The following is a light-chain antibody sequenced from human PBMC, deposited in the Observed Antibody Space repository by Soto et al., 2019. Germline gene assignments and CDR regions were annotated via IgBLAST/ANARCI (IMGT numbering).Light chain of an antibody. CDR3: QYCNNWLAT. V-gene: IGKV3-15*01. Sequence: RVVTPAPTTLSGSPGGKSPPSCRANQTISNMLAWYQQKPGQAPRLLIYAASTRATGVSARFSGSGSGTEFTLTISSLQSEDFTIYYCQYCNNWLATFGGGTKVDIK. CDR2: AAS. CDR1: QTISNM. J-gene: IGKJ4*01.